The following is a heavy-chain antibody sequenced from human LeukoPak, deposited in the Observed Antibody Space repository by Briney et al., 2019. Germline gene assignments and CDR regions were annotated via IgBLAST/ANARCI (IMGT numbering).Heavy chain of an antibody. Sequence: PGRSLRLSCAASGFTFDDYAMHWVRQAPGKGLEWVSGISWNSGSIGYADSVKGRFTISRDNAKNSLYLQMNSLRAEDTAVYYCARVQRGIAVALDYWGQGTLATVSS. CDR3: ARVQRGIAVALDY. J-gene: IGHJ4*02. V-gene: IGHV3-9*01. D-gene: IGHD6-19*01. CDR2: ISWNSGSI. CDR1: GFTFDDYA.